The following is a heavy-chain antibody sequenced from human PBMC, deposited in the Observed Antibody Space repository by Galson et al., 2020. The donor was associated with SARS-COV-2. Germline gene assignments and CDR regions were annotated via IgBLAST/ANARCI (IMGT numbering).Heavy chain of an antibody. CDR2: ISAYNDNT. D-gene: IGHD3-10*01. J-gene: IGHJ4*02. V-gene: IGHV1-18*01. Sequence: KVSCKASGYTFTSYGISWVRQAPGQRLEWMGWISAYNDNTKYAQNLQGRVTMTTDTSTATAYMELRSLRSDDTAVFYCARTDTIEYYYGSGTEPLVDYWGQGTLVTVSS. CDR1: GYTFTSYG. CDR3: ARTDTIEYYYGSGTEPLVDY.